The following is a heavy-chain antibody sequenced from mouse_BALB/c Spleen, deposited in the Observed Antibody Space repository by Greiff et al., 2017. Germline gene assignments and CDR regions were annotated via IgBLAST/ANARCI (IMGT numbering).Heavy chain of an antibody. J-gene: IGHJ4*01. D-gene: IGHD1-1*02. CDR2: INPSNGGT. CDR1: GYTFTSYY. CDR3: TRRGGSYGVYYAMDY. Sequence: QVQLKESGAELVKPGASVKLSCKASGYTFTSYYMYWVKQRPGQGLEWIGEINPSNGGTNFNEKFKSKATLTVDKSSSTAYMQLSSLTSEDSAVYYCTRRGGSYGVYYAMDYWGQGTSVTVSS. V-gene: IGHV1S81*02.